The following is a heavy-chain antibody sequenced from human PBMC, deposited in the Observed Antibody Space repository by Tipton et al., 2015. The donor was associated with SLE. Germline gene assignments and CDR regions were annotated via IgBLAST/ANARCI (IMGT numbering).Heavy chain of an antibody. CDR1: GFTFGDYA. D-gene: IGHD2-8*01. Sequence: SLRLSCTASGFTFGDYAMSWVRQAPGKGLEWVGFIRSKAYGGTTEYAASVKGRFTISRDDSKSIAYLQMNSLKTEDTAVYFCTRDNGALAPPGAWCFDLWGRGTLVTVST. J-gene: IGHJ2*01. V-gene: IGHV3-49*04. CDR3: TRDNGALAPPGAWCFDL. CDR2: IRSKAYGGTT.